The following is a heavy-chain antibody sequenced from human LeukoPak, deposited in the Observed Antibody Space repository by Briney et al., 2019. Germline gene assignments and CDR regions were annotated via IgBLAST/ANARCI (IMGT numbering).Heavy chain of an antibody. D-gene: IGHD3-22*01. V-gene: IGHV3-23*01. CDR3: AKDPPTYYDSSAGVDY. J-gene: IGHJ4*02. CDR2: ISGSGGST. Sequence: GGSLRLSCAASGFTFSSYAMSWVRQAPGKGLEWVSAISGSGGSTYYADSVKSRFTISRDNSKNTLYLQMNSLRAEDTAVYYCAKDPPTYYDSSAGVDYWGQGTLVTVSS. CDR1: GFTFSSYA.